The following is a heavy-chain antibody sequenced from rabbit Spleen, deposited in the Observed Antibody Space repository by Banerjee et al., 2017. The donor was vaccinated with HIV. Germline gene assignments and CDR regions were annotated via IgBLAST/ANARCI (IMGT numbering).Heavy chain of an antibody. CDR2: IGTGSGIS. V-gene: IGHV1S40*01. CDR3: ARDTGSSFSSYGMDL. J-gene: IGHJ6*01. D-gene: IGHD8-1*01. CDR1: GFSFSSGYY. Sequence: VESGGGLVKPGPSLTLTCKASGFSFSSGYYMSWVRQAPGKGLEWIGCIGTGSGISYYASWAKGRLTISKTSSTTVTLQMTTLTVADTAAYFCARDTGSSFSSYGMDLWGPGTLVTVS.